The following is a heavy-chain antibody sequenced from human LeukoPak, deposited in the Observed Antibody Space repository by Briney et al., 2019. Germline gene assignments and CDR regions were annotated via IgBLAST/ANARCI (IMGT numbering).Heavy chain of an antibody. CDR1: GFTFSSYE. CDR3: ARVRSGYYWDY. J-gene: IGHJ4*02. Sequence: GGSLRLSCAASGFTFSSYEMNWVRQAPGKGLEWVSYISSGGSTVHYADSVKGRFTISRDNAKNSLYLQMNSLRAEDTAVYYCARVRSGYYWDYWGQGTLVTVSS. CDR2: ISSGGSTV. D-gene: IGHD3-22*01. V-gene: IGHV3-48*03.